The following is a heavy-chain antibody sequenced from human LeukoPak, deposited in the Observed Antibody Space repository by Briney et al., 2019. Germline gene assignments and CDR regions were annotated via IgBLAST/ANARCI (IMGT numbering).Heavy chain of an antibody. V-gene: IGHV3-48*03. CDR3: AKTYYHGSGSYYKFLDY. J-gene: IGHJ4*02. CDR1: GFTFSSYE. CDR2: ISSSGSSI. Sequence: PGGSLRLSCADSGFTFSSYEMNWVRQAPGKGLEWVSYISSSGSSIYYADSVKGRFTISRDNAKNSLYLQMNSLRAEDTAVYYCAKTYYHGSGSYYKFLDYWGQGTLVTVSS. D-gene: IGHD3-10*01.